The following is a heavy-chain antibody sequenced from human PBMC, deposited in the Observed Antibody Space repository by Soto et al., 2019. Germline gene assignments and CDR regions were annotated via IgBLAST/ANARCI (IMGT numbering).Heavy chain of an antibody. D-gene: IGHD1-26*01. J-gene: IGHJ4*02. CDR2: ISYSGST. Sequence: QVQLQESGPGLVKPSETLSLTCTVSGASVSSGIYYWSWIRQPPGKGLECIGYISYSGSTNYNPSLKSRVTISIDTSKNQFSLKLSSVTAADTAVYYCARGSGSYYAYWGQGTLATVSS. CDR3: ARGSGSYYAY. CDR1: GASVSSGIYY. V-gene: IGHV4-61*01.